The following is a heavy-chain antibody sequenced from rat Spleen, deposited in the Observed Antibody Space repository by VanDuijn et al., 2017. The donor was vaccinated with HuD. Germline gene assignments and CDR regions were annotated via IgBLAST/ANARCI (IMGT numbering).Heavy chain of an antibody. CDR2: ISYGDRSGHSST. CDR1: GFTFSDYG. Sequence: EVQLVKSDGGLVQPGRSLKLSCAASGFTFSDYGMAWVRQGPTKRLEWVATISYGDRSGHSSTYYRDSVKGRFTISRDNAKSTLSLQVDSLRSEDTATYYCARRHYGYTDYFDYWGQGVMVTVSS. CDR3: ARRHYGYTDYFDY. V-gene: IGHV5-29*01. J-gene: IGHJ2*01. D-gene: IGHD1-6*01.